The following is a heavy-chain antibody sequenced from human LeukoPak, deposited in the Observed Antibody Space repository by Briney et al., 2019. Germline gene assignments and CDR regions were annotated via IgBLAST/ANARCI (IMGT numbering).Heavy chain of an antibody. D-gene: IGHD2-15*01. V-gene: IGHV7-4-1*02. Sequence: ASVTVSSKSSGYTFTSYAMNWVRQAPGQGLEWMGWISTNTGNPTYAQGFTGRFVFSLDTSVSTAYLQISSLKAEDTAVYYCARKSVAATPRDIVYQYSYMDVWGKGTTVTVSS. CDR1: GYTFTSYA. CDR3: ARKSVAATPRDIVYQYSYMDV. CDR2: ISTNTGNP. J-gene: IGHJ6*03.